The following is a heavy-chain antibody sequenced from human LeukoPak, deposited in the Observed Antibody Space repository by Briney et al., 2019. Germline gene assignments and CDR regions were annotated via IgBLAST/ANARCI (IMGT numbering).Heavy chain of an antibody. J-gene: IGHJ4*02. CDR3: AVHCSGGSCYSNFGY. Sequence: ASVKVSCTASGYTFTSYDINWVRQATGQGLEWMGWMNPNSGNTGYAQKFQGRVTMTRNTSISTAYMELSSLRSEDTAVYYCAVHCSGGSCYSNFGYWGQGTLVTVSS. CDR1: GYTFTSYD. D-gene: IGHD2-15*01. V-gene: IGHV1-8*01. CDR2: MNPNSGNT.